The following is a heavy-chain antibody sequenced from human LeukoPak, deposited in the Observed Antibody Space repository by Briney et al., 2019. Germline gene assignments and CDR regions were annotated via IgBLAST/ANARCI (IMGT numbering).Heavy chain of an antibody. J-gene: IGHJ4*02. D-gene: IGHD5-18*01. V-gene: IGHV5-10-1*01. CDR3: ARHGRYTAIEYFDY. Sequence: GESLKISCKGSGYNFTNYWISWVRQMPGKGLEWMGRIDPSDSYTNYSPSFQGHVTISTDKSISTAYLQWNSLKASDTAMYYCARHGRYTAIEYFDYWGQGTRVTVSS. CDR2: IDPSDSYT. CDR1: GYNFTNYW.